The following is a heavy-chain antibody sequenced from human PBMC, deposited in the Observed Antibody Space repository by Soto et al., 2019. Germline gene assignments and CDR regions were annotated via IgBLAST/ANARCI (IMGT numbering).Heavy chain of an antibody. CDR3: LKDGVARNGNGDWFDP. V-gene: IGHV3-23*01. CDR2: IHAEGAGS. J-gene: IGHJ5*02. D-gene: IGHD6-19*01. CDR1: GFTFRNYA. Sequence: EVELLESGGGLVEPGGSVRLSCAASGFTFRNYAMSWVRQAPGKGLEWVSSIHAEGAGSFYADAMKGRFTVSRDDSTGTLYSQMGRGRVTDTAVYYCLKDGVARNGNGDWFDPWGKGTLVTVAS.